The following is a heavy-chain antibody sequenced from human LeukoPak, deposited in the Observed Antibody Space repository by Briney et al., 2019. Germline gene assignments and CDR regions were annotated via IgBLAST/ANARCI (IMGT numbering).Heavy chain of an antibody. CDR1: GYTFTSYD. V-gene: IGHV1-8*03. CDR2: MNPNSGNT. Sequence: ASVKVSCKASGYTFTSYDINWVRQATGQGLEWMGWMNPNSGNTGYAQKFQGRVTITRNTSISTAYMELSSLRSEDTAVYYCARTARQRGLVRGYSGRHAFDIWGQGTMVTVSS. D-gene: IGHD5-12*01. CDR3: ARTARQRGLVRGYSGRHAFDI. J-gene: IGHJ3*02.